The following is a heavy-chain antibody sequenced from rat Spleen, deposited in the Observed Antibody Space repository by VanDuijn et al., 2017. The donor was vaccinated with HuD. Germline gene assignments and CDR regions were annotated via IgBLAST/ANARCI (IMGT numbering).Heavy chain of an antibody. V-gene: IGHV5-7*01. CDR3: TRHDNMGTANWFAY. CDR1: GFTFSHYD. Sequence: EVQLVESGGGLVQPGRSMKLSCAASGFTFSHYDMAWVRQAPKKGLEWVATISYDGRTTNHRDAVKGRFTISRDNAKSTLDLQMDSLRSEDTATYYCTRHDNMGTANWFAYWGHGTLVTVSS. D-gene: IGHD1-5*01. CDR2: ISYDGRTT. J-gene: IGHJ3*01.